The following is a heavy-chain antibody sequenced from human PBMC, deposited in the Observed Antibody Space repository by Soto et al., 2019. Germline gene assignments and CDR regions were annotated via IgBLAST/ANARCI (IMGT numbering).Heavy chain of an antibody. CDR3: ARGAFITIFGVVKVGRNWFDP. D-gene: IGHD3-3*01. V-gene: IGHV4-34*01. Sequence: XETLSLTCAVYGWSFSGYYWSWIRQPPGKGLDWIGEINHSGSTNYNPSLKSRVTISVDTSKNQFSLKLSSVTAADTAVYYCARGAFITIFGVVKVGRNWFDPWGQGTLVTVSS. CDR2: INHSGST. CDR1: GWSFSGYY. J-gene: IGHJ5*02.